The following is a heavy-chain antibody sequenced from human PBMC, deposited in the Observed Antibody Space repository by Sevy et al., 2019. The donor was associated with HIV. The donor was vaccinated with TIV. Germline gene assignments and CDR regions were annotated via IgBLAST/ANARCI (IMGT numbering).Heavy chain of an antibody. D-gene: IGHD2-8*01. CDR1: GFTFSQYS. Sequence: GESLKISCAASGFTFSQYSMSWVRQPPGKGLEWVSTLSFGCGEINSADSVKGRFTISRDNSKSSVYLQMNNLRAEDTAVYYCAREGCTKPHDYWGQGTLVTVSS. CDR2: LSFGCGEI. J-gene: IGHJ4*02. CDR3: AREGCTKPHDY. V-gene: IGHV3-23*01.